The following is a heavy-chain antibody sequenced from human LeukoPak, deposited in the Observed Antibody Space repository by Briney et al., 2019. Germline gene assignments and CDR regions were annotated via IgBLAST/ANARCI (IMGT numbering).Heavy chain of an antibody. Sequence: SVKVSCKASVGTFSSYAISWVRQSPGQGLEWMGGIIPIFGTANYAQKFQGRVTITADESTSTAYMELSSLRSEDTAVYYCVLGSYSCCYYYYYMDVCAKGPRSPSP. CDR2: IIPIFGTA. J-gene: IGHJ6*03. CDR1: VGTFSSYA. D-gene: IGHD1-26*01. V-gene: IGHV1-69*13. CDR3: VLGSYSCCYYYYYMDV.